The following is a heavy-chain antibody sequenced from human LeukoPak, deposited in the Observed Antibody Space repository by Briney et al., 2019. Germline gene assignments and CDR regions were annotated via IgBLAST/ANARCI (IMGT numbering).Heavy chain of an antibody. J-gene: IGHJ4*02. CDR2: ISSDDRKK. Sequence: GGSLRLSCTASAFTFSSSVMYWVRQAPGKGLEWVAVISSDDRKKYYADFVKGRFTISRDNSKNTLFLQMTSLRAEDTAFYYCARDGHYYDSSGYYFDYWGQGTLVTVSS. CDR3: ARDGHYYDSSGYYFDY. CDR1: AFTFSSSV. D-gene: IGHD3-22*01. V-gene: IGHV3-30*04.